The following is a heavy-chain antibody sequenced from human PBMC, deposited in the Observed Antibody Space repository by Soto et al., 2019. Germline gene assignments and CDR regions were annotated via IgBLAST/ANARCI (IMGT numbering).Heavy chain of an antibody. CDR3: AKVSLGATTITDFYYYGMDV. CDR2: ITGSGENT. J-gene: IGHJ6*02. D-gene: IGHD1-26*01. V-gene: IGHV3-23*01. CDR1: RCTFDNYA. Sequence: EVSLRLSCSASRCTFDNYARNWLRQAPWKSLEWVSGITGSGENTYYADSVKGRFTISRDNSKNTLYVQLNSLRVEDTAIYYCAKVSLGATTITDFYYYGMDVWGQGNMVTVSS.